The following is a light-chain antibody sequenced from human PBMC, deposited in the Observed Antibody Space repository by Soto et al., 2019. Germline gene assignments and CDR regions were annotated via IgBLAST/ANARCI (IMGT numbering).Light chain of an antibody. CDR2: EVS. CDR3: SSYTTSNTPLSV. CDR1: SSDVGGYNY. V-gene: IGLV2-14*01. Sequence: QSALTQPASVSGSPGQSITISCTGTSSDVGGYNYVSWYQQHPGKAPKLMIYEVSNRPSGVSNRFSGSQSGNTASLTISGLQAEDEANYYCSSYTTSNTPLSVFGTGTKVTVL. J-gene: IGLJ1*01.